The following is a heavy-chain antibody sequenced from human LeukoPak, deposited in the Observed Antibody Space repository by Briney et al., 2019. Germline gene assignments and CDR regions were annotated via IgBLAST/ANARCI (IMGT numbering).Heavy chain of an antibody. V-gene: IGHV4-34*01. D-gene: IGHD2-21*02. CDR2: INHSGST. CDR1: GGSFSGYY. Sequence: SETLSLTCAVYGGSFSGYYWSWIRQPPGKGLEWIGEINHSGSTSYNPSLKSRVTISVDTSKNQFSLKLSSVTAADTAVYYCAVMPCGGDCYFEYFQHWGQGTLVTVSS. CDR3: AVMPCGGDCYFEYFQH. J-gene: IGHJ1*01.